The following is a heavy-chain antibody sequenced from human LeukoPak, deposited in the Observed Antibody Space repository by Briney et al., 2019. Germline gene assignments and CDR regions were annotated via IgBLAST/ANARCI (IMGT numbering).Heavy chain of an antibody. CDR2: ISYDGSNK. Sequence: PGRSLRLSCAASGFTFSSYAMHWVRQAPGKGLEWVAVISYDGSNKYYADSVKGRFTISRDNSKNTLYLQMNSLRAEDTAVYYCARPPWGIAAAAMDVWGRGTTVTVSS. J-gene: IGHJ6*03. CDR3: ARPPWGIAAAAMDV. CDR1: GFTFSSYA. V-gene: IGHV3-30-3*01. D-gene: IGHD6-13*01.